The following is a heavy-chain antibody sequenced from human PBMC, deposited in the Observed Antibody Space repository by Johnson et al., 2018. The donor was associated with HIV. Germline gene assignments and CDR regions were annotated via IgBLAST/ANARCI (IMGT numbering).Heavy chain of an antibody. CDR3: ARPGPTVTDDGFDI. J-gene: IGHJ3*02. CDR2: ISYDGSNK. D-gene: IGHD4-17*01. V-gene: IGHV3-30-3*01. CDR1: GFTFSSYA. Sequence: VQLVESGGGVVQPGRSLRLSCAASGFTFSSYAMHWVRQAPGKGLEWVAVISYDGSNKYYADSVKGRFTISRDNSKNTLYLQMNSLRNEDTAVYYCARPGPTVTDDGFDIWGQGTMVTVSS.